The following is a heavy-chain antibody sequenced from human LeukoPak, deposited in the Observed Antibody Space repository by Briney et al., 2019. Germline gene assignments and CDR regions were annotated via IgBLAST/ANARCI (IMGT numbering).Heavy chain of an antibody. J-gene: IGHJ4*02. CDR2: ISSSSSYI. CDR1: GFTFSSYS. CDR3: TTTLRDGYNYYFNH. D-gene: IGHD5-24*01. V-gene: IGHV3-21*01. Sequence: GGSLRLSCAASGFTFSSYSMNWVRQAPGKGLEWVSSISSSSSYIYYADSVKGRFTISRDNAKNSLYLQMNSLRAEDTAVYYCTTTLRDGYNYYFNHWGQGTLVTVSS.